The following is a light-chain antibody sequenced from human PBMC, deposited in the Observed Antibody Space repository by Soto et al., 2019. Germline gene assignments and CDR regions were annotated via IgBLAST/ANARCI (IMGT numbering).Light chain of an antibody. V-gene: IGKV3-15*01. Sequence: EIVMTQSPATLSVSPGGTATLSCRASQGLGSRLAWYQQKPGQAPRLLIYDASTRATGVPDRFSGSESETEFPLTISSLQSEDFAGYYCQHYHGWVKAFGQGTKLEIK. CDR3: QHYHGWVKA. CDR1: QGLGSR. CDR2: DAS. J-gene: IGKJ2*01.